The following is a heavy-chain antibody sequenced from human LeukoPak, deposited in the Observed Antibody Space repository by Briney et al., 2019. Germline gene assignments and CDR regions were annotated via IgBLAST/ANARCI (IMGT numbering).Heavy chain of an antibody. Sequence: SETLSLTCTVSGGSISSYYWSWIRQPPGKGLEWIGYIYYSGSTNYNPSLKSRVTISVDTSKNQFSLKLSSVTAADTAVYYCARQGGGNEVYHFDYWGQGTLVTVSS. D-gene: IGHD4-23*01. J-gene: IGHJ4*02. V-gene: IGHV4-59*08. CDR3: ARQGGGNEVYHFDY. CDR1: GGSISSYY. CDR2: IYYSGST.